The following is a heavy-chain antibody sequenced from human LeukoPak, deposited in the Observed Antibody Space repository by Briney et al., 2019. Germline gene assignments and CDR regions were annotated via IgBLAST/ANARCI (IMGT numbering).Heavy chain of an antibody. CDR3: AKDQSPYKFRDAFDI. D-gene: IGHD1-1*01. CDR1: GFTFSTFA. CDR2: ISGNGGGT. Sequence: GGSLRLSCATSGFTFSTFAMSWVRQAPGKGLEWVSSISGNGGGTYYADSVKGRFTISRDNSKATLYLVMNSLRAEDTALYYCAKDQSPYKFRDAFDIWGQGTMVTVSS. J-gene: IGHJ3*02. V-gene: IGHV3-23*01.